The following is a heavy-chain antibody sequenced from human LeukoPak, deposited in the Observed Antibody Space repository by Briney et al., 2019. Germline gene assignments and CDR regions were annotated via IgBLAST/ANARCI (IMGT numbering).Heavy chain of an antibody. CDR2: FFTSGST. Sequence: ISSFFTSGSTSYNPSLKSRLTISLDMSKNQFSLKLTSVTAADTAVYFCARGGGTLRYMDVWGKGTTVTISS. V-gene: IGHV4-4*07. CDR3: ARGGGTLRYMDV. J-gene: IGHJ6*03. D-gene: IGHD3-16*01.